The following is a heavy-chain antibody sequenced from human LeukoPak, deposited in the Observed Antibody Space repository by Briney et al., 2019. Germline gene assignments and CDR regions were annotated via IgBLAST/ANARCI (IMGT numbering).Heavy chain of an antibody. Sequence: GGSLRLSCAASGFTFSSYSMNWVRQAPGKGLEWVSSISSSSSYIYYADSVKGRFTISRDNAKNSLYLQMNSLRAEDTAVYYCARGSNSSSFRYYFDNWGQGTLVTVSS. CDR3: ARGSNSSSFRYYFDN. J-gene: IGHJ4*02. V-gene: IGHV3-21*01. D-gene: IGHD6-6*01. CDR2: ISSSSSYI. CDR1: GFTFSSYS.